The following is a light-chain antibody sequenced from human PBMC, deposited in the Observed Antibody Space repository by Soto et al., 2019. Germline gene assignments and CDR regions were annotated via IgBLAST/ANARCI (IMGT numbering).Light chain of an antibody. J-gene: IGLJ1*01. CDR1: SSDVGSYNL. V-gene: IGLV2-23*02. CDR3: CSYAGSSTFPYV. CDR2: EVS. Sequence: QSALTQPASVSGSPGQSITISCTGTSSDVGSYNLVSWYQHHPGKAPKLMIYEVSKRPSGVSNRFSGSKSGNTASLTSSGLQAEDEADYYCCSYAGSSTFPYVFGTGTKLTVL.